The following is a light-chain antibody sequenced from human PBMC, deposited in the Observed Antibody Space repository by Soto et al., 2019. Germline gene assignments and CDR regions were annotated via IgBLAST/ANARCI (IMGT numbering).Light chain of an antibody. J-gene: IGLJ1*01. CDR1: SSDVGGYSY. V-gene: IGLV2-14*01. CDR2: EVS. CDR3: SSYTTTNTYV. Sequence: QSVLTQPASVSGSPGQSITISCTGTSSDVGGYSYVSWSQQHPGKAPKLMIYEVSNRSSGVSNRFSGSKSGNMASLTISGLQAEDEADYYCSSYTTTNTYVFGTGTKLTVL.